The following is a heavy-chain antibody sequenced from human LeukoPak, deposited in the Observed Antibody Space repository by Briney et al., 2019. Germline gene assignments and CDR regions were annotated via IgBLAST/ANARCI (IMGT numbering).Heavy chain of an antibody. D-gene: IGHD2-2*01. Sequence: GGSLRLSCAASGFTFSYYWMSWVRQAPGKGLEWVANINQDGSEKCYVDSVKGRFTISRDNAKNSLYLQMNSLRAEDTAVYYCARPGYCSGTSCYYFDSWGQGTLVTVSS. CDR2: INQDGSEK. CDR1: GFTFSYYW. J-gene: IGHJ4*02. CDR3: ARPGYCSGTSCYYFDS. V-gene: IGHV3-7*01.